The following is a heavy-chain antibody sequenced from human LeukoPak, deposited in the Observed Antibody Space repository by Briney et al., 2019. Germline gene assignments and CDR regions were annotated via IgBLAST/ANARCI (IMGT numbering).Heavy chain of an antibody. V-gene: IGHV3-73*01. CDR1: GFTFSGSA. CDR2: IRSKANSYAT. CDR3: TRHPAAAAGAYYYYYMDV. Sequence: GGSLRLSCAASGFTFSGSAMHWVRQASGKGLEWVGRIRSKANSYATAYAASVKGRFTISRDDSKNTAYLQMNSLKPEDTAVYYCTRHPAAAAGAYYYYYMDVWGKGTTVTVSS. J-gene: IGHJ6*03. D-gene: IGHD6-13*01.